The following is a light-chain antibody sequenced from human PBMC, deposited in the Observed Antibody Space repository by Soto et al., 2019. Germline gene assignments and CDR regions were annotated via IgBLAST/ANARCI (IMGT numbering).Light chain of an antibody. J-gene: IGLJ1*01. CDR2: EVS. V-gene: IGLV2-14*01. Sequence: QSALTQPASVSGSPGQSITISCTGTSSDVGGYNYVSWYQQHPGKAPKLMIYEVSNRPSGVSNRFSGSNSGNTASLTISGLQAEDEADYYCSSYTSRSTVRVGTGTKLTVL. CDR3: SSYTSRSTVR. CDR1: SSDVGGYNY.